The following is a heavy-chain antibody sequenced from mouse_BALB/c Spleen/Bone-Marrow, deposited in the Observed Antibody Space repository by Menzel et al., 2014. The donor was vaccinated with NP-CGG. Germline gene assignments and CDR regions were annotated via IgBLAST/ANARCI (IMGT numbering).Heavy chain of an antibody. CDR1: GYSFTGYF. CDR2: INPYNGET. D-gene: IGHD2-10*02. CDR3: GRGAKKYGNYLDY. Sequence: EVKLMESGPELVKPGASVKISCKASGYSFTGYFMNWVKQSHGKSLEWIGRINPYNGETFYNQKLKGKATLTADKSSSTAHMEFLSLTSEDSAVYYCGRGAKKYGNYLDYWGQGTTLTVPS. V-gene: IGHV1-37*01. J-gene: IGHJ2*01.